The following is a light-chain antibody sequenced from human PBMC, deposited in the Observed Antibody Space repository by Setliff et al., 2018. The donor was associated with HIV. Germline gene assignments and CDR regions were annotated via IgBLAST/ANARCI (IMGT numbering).Light chain of an antibody. CDR3: SSYTSTSTLFV. Sequence: QSVLTQPPSASGTPGQRVTIPCSGSRSNIGRNIVNWYQQLPGTAPKLLIYGNDQRPSGVPDRFSGSKSGTSASLAISGLQAEDEADYYCSSYTSTSTLFVFGAGTKVTVL. CDR1: RSNIGRNI. V-gene: IGLV1-44*01. J-gene: IGLJ1*01. CDR2: GND.